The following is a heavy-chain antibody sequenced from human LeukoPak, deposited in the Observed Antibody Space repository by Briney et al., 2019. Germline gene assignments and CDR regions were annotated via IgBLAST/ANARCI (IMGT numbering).Heavy chain of an antibody. D-gene: IGHD3-3*01. V-gene: IGHV3-43D*03. CDR2: FSWDGGST. Sequence: GGSLRLSCAASGLNFDDYAMHSLRQRPGQGVEWVSLFSWDGGSTYYADSVKGRFTISRDNSKNALYLQMNSLRAEDTALYYCAKDIRVASRGYYYYYMDVWGKGTTVTVSS. J-gene: IGHJ6*03. CDR1: GLNFDDYA. CDR3: AKDIRVASRGYYYYYMDV.